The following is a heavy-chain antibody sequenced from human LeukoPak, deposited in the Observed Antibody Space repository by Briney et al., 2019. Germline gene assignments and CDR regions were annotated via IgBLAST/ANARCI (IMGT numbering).Heavy chain of an antibody. J-gene: IGHJ4*02. Sequence: PGGSLRLSCAASGFTFSDYYMSWIRQSPGKGLEWIGNIYSSGNTYYNASLKSRVTMYIGTSKNQFSLKLSSVTAADTAMYYCAKSNGYGLIDYWGQGTLVTVSS. D-gene: IGHD5-12*01. CDR2: IYSSGNT. V-gene: IGHV4-59*04. CDR3: AKSNGYGLIDY. CDR1: GFTFSDYY.